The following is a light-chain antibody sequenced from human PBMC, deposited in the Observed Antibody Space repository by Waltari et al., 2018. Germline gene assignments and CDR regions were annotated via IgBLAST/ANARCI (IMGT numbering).Light chain of an antibody. CDR3: SSYTSTITLLL. CDR1: SSDVGGFDY. CDR2: EVS. J-gene: IGLJ2*01. V-gene: IGLV2-14*01. Sequence: QSALTQPTSMSGSPGQSITISCTGSSSDVGGFDYVSLYQQHPGKAPRLIIYEVSNRPSGVSNRFSGSKSGNTASLTISGLQAEDEADYYCSSYTSTITLLLFAGGTKLTVL.